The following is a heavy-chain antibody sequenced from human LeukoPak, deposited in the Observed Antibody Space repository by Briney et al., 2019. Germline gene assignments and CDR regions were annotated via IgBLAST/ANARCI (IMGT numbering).Heavy chain of an antibody. D-gene: IGHD3-22*01. Sequence: SETLSLTCTVSGGSISSGSYYWSWIRQPAGKELEWIGRMYTGGSTNYNPSLKSRVTISVDTSKNQFSLKLTSVTAADTAVYYCARDLGYYDSSGYRNWLDPWGQGTLVTVSS. CDR3: ARDLGYYDSSGYRNWLDP. J-gene: IGHJ5*02. V-gene: IGHV4-61*02. CDR1: GGSISSGSYY. CDR2: MYTGGST.